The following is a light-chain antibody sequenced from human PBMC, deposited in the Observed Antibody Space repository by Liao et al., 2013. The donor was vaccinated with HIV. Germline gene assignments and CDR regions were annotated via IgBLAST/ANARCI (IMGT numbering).Light chain of an antibody. CDR1: NIGSKS. CDR3: QVWDSSIGV. CDR2: YDS. V-gene: IGLV3-21*01. Sequence: SYELTQPPSVSVAPGKTARITCGGKNIGSKSVHWYQQKPGQAPVLVIYYDSDRPSGIPERFSGSNSGHTATLTISRAEAGDEADYYCQVWDSSIGVFGGGTKLTVL. J-gene: IGLJ3*02.